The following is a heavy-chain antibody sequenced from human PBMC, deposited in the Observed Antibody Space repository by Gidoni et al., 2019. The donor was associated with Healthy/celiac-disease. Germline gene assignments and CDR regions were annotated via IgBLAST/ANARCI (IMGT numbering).Heavy chain of an antibody. Sequence: EVQLVESGGGLVKPGGSLRLSCAASGLTFNTAWMNWVRQATGQGLVWVGRIKSKTDGGTTDYAAPVKGRFTISRDDSKKTLYLQMNSLKTEDSAVYYCTRISANWVYWGQGTLVTVSS. CDR1: GLTFNTAW. J-gene: IGHJ4*02. D-gene: IGHD7-27*01. CDR3: TRISANWVY. V-gene: IGHV3-15*01. CDR2: IKSKTDGGTT.